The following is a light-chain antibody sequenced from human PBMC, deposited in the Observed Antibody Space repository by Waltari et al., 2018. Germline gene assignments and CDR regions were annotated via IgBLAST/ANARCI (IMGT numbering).Light chain of an antibody. J-gene: IGKJ2*03. CDR2: TAS. CDR3: QQSDGIPFS. Sequence: DINMTQSPSSLSASVGDTVTITCRASQSVTRYVNWYQQRPGEAPNLLIYTASSLQSGVPSRFSGSGSGTDFTLTINGLQPEDFATYYCQQSDGIPFSFGQGTKLEVK. CDR1: QSVTRY. V-gene: IGKV1-39*01.